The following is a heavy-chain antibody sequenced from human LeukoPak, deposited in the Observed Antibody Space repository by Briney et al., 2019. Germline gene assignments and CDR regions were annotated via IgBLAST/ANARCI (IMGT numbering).Heavy chain of an antibody. CDR1: GFTFSTYE. D-gene: IGHD2-2*01. Sequence: PGGSLRLSCAASGFTFSTYEMNWVRQAPGKGLEWVSYISSRDSTIYYADSVKGRFTISRDNAKNSLYLQMNSLRAGDTAVYYCARRYCSSSSCTLDYWGQGTLVTVSS. J-gene: IGHJ4*02. CDR2: ISSRDSTI. V-gene: IGHV3-48*03. CDR3: ARRYCSSSSCTLDY.